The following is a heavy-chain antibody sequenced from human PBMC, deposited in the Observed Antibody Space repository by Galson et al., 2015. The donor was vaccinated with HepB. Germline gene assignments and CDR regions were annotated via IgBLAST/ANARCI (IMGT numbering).Heavy chain of an antibody. J-gene: IGHJ4*02. V-gene: IGHV3-15*01. CDR3: TTDYGDYGVDY. CDR1: GFTFSNAW. Sequence: SLRLSCAASGFTFSNAWMSWVRQAPGKGLEWVGRIKSNTDGGTTDYAAPVKGRFTISRNDSKNTLYLQMNSLKTEDTAVYYCTTDYGDYGVDYWGQGTLVTVSS. D-gene: IGHD4-17*01. CDR2: IKSNTDGGTT.